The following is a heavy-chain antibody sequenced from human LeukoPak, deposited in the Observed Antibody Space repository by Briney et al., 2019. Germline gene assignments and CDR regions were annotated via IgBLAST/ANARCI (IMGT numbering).Heavy chain of an antibody. Sequence: ASVKVSCKVSGYTLTELSMHCVRQAPGKGLEWMGGFDPEDGETIYAQKFQGRVTMTEDTSTDTAYMELSSLRSEDTAVYYCATSGSYFIVGWFDPWGQGTLVTVSS. CDR1: GYTLTELS. V-gene: IGHV1-24*01. CDR3: ATSGSYFIVGWFDP. D-gene: IGHD1-26*01. CDR2: FDPEDGET. J-gene: IGHJ5*02.